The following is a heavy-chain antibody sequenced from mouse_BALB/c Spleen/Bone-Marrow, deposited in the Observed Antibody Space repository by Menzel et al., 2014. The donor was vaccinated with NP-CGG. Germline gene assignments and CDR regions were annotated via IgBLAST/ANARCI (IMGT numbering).Heavy chain of an antibody. Sequence: EVKVEESGGGLVQPGGTMKLSCVASGFTFSNYWMNWVRQSPVKGLEWVAEIRLKSNNYATHYAESVKGRFTISRDDSKSSVYLQMNNLRAEDTGIYYCTSMRRRGFAYWGQGTLVTVSA. D-gene: IGHD2-3*01. CDR3: TSMRRRGFAY. V-gene: IGHV6-6*02. CDR1: GFTFSNYW. CDR2: IRLKSNNYAT. J-gene: IGHJ3*01.